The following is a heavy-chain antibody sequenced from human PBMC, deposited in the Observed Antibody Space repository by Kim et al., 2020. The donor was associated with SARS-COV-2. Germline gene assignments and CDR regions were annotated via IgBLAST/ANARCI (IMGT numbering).Heavy chain of an antibody. CDR3: ARDPYSSSWYVYYYGMDV. D-gene: IGHD6-13*01. CDR2: ISSSSSYI. V-gene: IGHV3-21*01. J-gene: IGHJ6*02. Sequence: GGSLRLSCAASGFTFSSYSMNWVRQAPGKGLEWVSSISSSSSYIYYADSVKGRFTISRDNAKNSLYLQMNSLRAEDTAVYYCARDPYSSSWYVYYYGMDVWGQGTTVTVSS. CDR1: GFTFSSYS.